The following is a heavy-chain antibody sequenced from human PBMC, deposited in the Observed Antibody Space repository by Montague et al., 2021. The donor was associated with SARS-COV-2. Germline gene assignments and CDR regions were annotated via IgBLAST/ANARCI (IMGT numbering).Heavy chain of an antibody. V-gene: IGHV4-34*01. CDR1: GGSFSDYF. CDR2: INHRGTS. CDR3: ARGRQHFNMIVVVMTGGEYYFDY. Sequence: SETLSLTCAVYGGSFSDYFWTWIRQPPGKGLGWIGKINHRGTSNYNPSLKSRVSISVDTSKNQFSLYLGSVTAADTAVYYCARGRQHFNMIVVVMTGGEYYFDYWGQGTLVTVSS. D-gene: IGHD3-22*01. J-gene: IGHJ4*02.